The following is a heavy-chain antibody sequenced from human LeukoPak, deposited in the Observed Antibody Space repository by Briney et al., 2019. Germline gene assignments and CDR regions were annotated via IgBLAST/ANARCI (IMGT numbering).Heavy chain of an antibody. V-gene: IGHV4-59*01. CDR1: GGSINSYY. CDR3: ARVYNWNSSGLGAPRD. CDR2: IYYSGST. J-gene: IGHJ4*02. D-gene: IGHD1-7*01. Sequence: PSETLSLTCTVSGGSINSYYWSWIRQPPGKGLEWIGYIYYSGSTKYNPSLKSRVTISVDTSKNQFSLKLSSVTAADTAVYYCARVYNWNSSGLGAPRDWGRGTLVTVSS.